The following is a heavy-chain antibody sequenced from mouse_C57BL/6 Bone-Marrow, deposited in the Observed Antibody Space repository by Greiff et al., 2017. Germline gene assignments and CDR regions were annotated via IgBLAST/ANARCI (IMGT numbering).Heavy chain of an antibody. Sequence: QVQLQQPGAELVKPGASVKMSCKASGYTFTSYWITWVKQRPGQGLEWIGDIYPGSGSTNYNEKFKSKATLTVDTSSITASMQLSSLTSEDSAVYYCARYGFAWFAYWGQGTLVTVSA. CDR3: ARYGFAWFAY. J-gene: IGHJ3*01. D-gene: IGHD2-2*01. V-gene: IGHV1-55*01. CDR2: IYPGSGST. CDR1: GYTFTSYW.